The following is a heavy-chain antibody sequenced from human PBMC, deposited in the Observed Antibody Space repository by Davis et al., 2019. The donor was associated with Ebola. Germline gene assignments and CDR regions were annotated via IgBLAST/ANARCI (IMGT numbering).Heavy chain of an antibody. CDR1: GGTFRSYA. J-gene: IGHJ5*02. CDR2: ISAYNGNT. Sequence: ASVQVSCKASGGTFRSYAISWVRQAAGRGLEWMGWISAYNGNTNYAQKYQGRVTMTTDTSTSTAYMELRGLRSEDTAVYYCARGYSGSLVRRNWFDPWGQGTLVTVSS. V-gene: IGHV1-18*01. CDR3: ARGYSGSLVRRNWFDP. D-gene: IGHD1-26*01.